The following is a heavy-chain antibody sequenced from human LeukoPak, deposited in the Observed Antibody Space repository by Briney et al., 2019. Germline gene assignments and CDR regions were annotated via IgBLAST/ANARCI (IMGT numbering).Heavy chain of an antibody. CDR2: IYYSGST. Sequence: SETLSLTCTVSGGSISSGDYYWSWIRQPPGKGLEWIGYIYYSGSTNYNPSLKSRVTISVDTSKNQFSLKLSSVTAADTAVYYCARGDSLTNWFDPWGQGTLVTVSS. J-gene: IGHJ5*02. CDR3: ARGDSLTNWFDP. V-gene: IGHV4-61*08. CDR1: GGSISSGDYY. D-gene: IGHD3-9*01.